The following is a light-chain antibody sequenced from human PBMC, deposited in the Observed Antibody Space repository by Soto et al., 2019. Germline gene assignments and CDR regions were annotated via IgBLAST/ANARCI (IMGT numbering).Light chain of an antibody. CDR3: QQCSSYYT. CDR2: EAS. J-gene: IGKJ2*01. V-gene: IGKV1-5*03. Sequence: DIQMTQSPSTLSASVGDRVTFTCRASQNINSWVAWYQQRPGKAPKLLIYEASTLKTGVPSRFRGSGSGTEFTLSISSLQPDDFATYYCQQCSSYYTFGQGTKLEIK. CDR1: QNINSW.